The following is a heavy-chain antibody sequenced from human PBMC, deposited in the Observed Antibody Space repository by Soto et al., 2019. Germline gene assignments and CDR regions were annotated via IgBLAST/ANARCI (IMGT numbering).Heavy chain of an antibody. CDR2: IYYSGST. J-gene: IGHJ3*02. D-gene: IGHD1-26*01. V-gene: IGHV4-59*08. CDR3: ARHKTSGGGYYSFENWGQGTLVPVSSGKHLRASVTAADTAVYYCARAEHVYGDYGVFRNSPDAFDI. CDR1: GGSISSYY. Sequence: SETLSLTCTVSGGSISSYYWSWIRQPPGKGLEWIGYIYYSGSTNYNPSLKSRVTISVDTSKNQFSLKLNSVTAADTAVYYCARHKTSGGGYYSFENWGQGTLVPVSSGKHLRASVTAADTAVYYCARAEHVYGDYGVFRNSPDAFDIWGQGTMVTV.